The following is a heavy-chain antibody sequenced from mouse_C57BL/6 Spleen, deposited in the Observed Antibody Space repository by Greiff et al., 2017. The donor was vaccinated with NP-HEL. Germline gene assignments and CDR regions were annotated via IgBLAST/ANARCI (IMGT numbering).Heavy chain of an antibody. V-gene: IGHV5-9-1*02. CDR1: GFTFSSYA. CDR2: ISSGGDYI. CDR3: TRDGGYPSYWYFDV. Sequence: DVQLVESGEGLVKPGGSLKLSCAASGFTFSSYAMSWVRQTPEKRLEWVAYISSGGDYIYYADTVKGRFTISKDNARNTLYLQMSSLKSEDTAIFYCTRDGGYPSYWYFDVWGTGTTVTVSS. J-gene: IGHJ1*03. D-gene: IGHD2-2*01.